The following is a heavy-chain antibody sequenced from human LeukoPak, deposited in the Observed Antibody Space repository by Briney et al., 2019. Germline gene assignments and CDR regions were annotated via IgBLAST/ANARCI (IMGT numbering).Heavy chain of an antibody. CDR2: IGGSGSST. V-gene: IGHV3-23*01. Sequence: GGSLRLSCAASGFTFSSHAMSWVRQAPGEGLEWVSAIGGSGSSTYYPASVKGRFTVSRDNSQNTLYLQMNSLRAEDTAVYYCAKDKGFSYGFDYWGQGTQVTVSS. CDR3: AKDKGFSYGFDY. J-gene: IGHJ4*02. D-gene: IGHD5-18*01. CDR1: GFTFSSHA.